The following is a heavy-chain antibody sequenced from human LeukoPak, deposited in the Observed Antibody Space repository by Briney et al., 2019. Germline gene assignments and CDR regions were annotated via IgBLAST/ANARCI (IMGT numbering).Heavy chain of an antibody. V-gene: IGHV4-34*01. CDR3: ARGGGSYYQDY. CDR2: INHSAST. CDR1: GGSFSGYY. J-gene: IGHJ4*02. D-gene: IGHD1-26*01. Sequence: SETLSLTCAVYGGSFSGYYWSWIRQPPGKGLEWIGEINHSASTNYNPSLKSRVTISVDTSKNQFSLNLSSVTAADTAVYYCARGGGSYYQDYWGQGTLVTVSS.